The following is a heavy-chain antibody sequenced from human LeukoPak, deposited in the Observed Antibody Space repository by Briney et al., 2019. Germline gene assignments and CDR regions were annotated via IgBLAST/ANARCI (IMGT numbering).Heavy chain of an antibody. Sequence: SQTLSLTCTVSGGSISSGGYYWSWIRQHPGKGLEWIGYIYYSGSTNYNPSLKSRVTISVDTSKNQFSLKLSSVTAADTAVYYCARGGTVRNGMDVWGQGTTVTVSS. J-gene: IGHJ6*02. CDR1: GGSISSGGYY. V-gene: IGHV4-31*03. D-gene: IGHD1-26*01. CDR2: IYYSGST. CDR3: ARGGTVRNGMDV.